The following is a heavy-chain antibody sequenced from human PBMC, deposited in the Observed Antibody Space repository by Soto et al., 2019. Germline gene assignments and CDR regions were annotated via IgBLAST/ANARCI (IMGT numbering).Heavy chain of an antibody. V-gene: IGHV1-46*01. Sequence: QVQLVQSGAEVKKPGASVKVSCKASGYTFTSYYMHWVRQAPGQGLEWMGIINPSGGSTSYAQKFQGRVIMTRDTSTSTVYMELSSLRSEDTAVYYCAREAVADHYFDYWGQGTLVTVSS. CDR2: INPSGGST. D-gene: IGHD6-19*01. CDR1: GYTFTSYY. CDR3: AREAVADHYFDY. J-gene: IGHJ4*02.